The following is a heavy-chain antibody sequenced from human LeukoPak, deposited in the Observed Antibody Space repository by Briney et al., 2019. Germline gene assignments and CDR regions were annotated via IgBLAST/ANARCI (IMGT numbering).Heavy chain of an antibody. CDR1: VYRFSNYW. CDR2: IYPGDSDT. V-gene: IGHV5-51*01. D-gene: IGHD3-22*01. CDR3: TRQGVYYSDSSAFYS. J-gene: IGHJ4*02. Sequence: GETLKISCKGSVYRFSNYWIGWVRQMPGKGLELMGAIYPGDSDTRYSPSFQGQVTISADKSITTASLQWSSLRASDTATYFCTRQGVYYSDSSAFYSWGQGTLVTVSS.